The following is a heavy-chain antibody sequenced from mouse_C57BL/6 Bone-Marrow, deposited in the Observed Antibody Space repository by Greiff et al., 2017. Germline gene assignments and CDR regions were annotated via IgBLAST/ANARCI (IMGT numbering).Heavy chain of an antibody. V-gene: IGHV1-55*01. CDR1: GYTFTSYW. CDR2: IYPGSGST. D-gene: IGHD1-1*01. J-gene: IGHJ4*01. Sequence: QVQLQQPGAELVKPGASVKMSCKASGYTFTSYWITWVKQRPGQGLEWIGDIYPGSGSTNYNEKFKSKATLTVDTSSSTAYMQRSRLTYEDSAVYYSAREGEYYASTYYAMDYWGQGTSVTASS. CDR3: AREGEYYASTYYAMDY.